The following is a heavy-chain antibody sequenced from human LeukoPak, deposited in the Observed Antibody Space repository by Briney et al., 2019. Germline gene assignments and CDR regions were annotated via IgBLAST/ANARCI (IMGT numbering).Heavy chain of an antibody. CDR3: AREAAAGKQCDY. CDR2: ISSSGSTI. J-gene: IGHJ4*02. Sequence: PGGSLRLSCAASGFTFSSYEMNWVRQAPGKGLEWVSYISSSGSTIYYADSVKGRFTISRDNAKNSLYLQMNSLRAEDTAVYYCAREAAAGKQCDYWGQGTLATVSS. CDR1: GFTFSSYE. V-gene: IGHV3-48*03. D-gene: IGHD6-13*01.